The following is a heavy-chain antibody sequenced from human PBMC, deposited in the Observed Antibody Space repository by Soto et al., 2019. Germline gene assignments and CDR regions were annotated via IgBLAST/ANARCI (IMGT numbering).Heavy chain of an antibody. CDR3: ARPVFFGEFYFGY. V-gene: IGHV1-46*01. D-gene: IGHD3-10*01. CDR1: GYTFSHYY. CDR2: GKPVGGGT. J-gene: IGHJ4*02. Sequence: QVHLVQSGAEVKKPGASVKVSCKASGYTFSHYYIHWVRQAPGQGLEWMGMGKPVGGGTTYAQKFPGEVTLTTDTSTATVYMQLSSLKSDYTAVYYCARPVFFGEFYFGYWGQGTLVTVS.